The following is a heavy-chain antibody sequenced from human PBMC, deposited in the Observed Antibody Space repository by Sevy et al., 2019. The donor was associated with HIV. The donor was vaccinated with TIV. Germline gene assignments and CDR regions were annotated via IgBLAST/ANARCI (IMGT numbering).Heavy chain of an antibody. Sequence: GGSLRLSCGASGFTFNKAWITWVRQAPGKGLEWVGRIKSKSDGGTTDYASPVKGRFTIFREDSKNTLYLQMNSLKTGDTAVYYCTTKGDFWSGYQYFAYWGQGTLVTVSS. CDR1: GFTFNKAW. D-gene: IGHD3-3*01. V-gene: IGHV3-15*01. CDR2: IKSKSDGGTT. CDR3: TTKGDFWSGYQYFAY. J-gene: IGHJ4*02.